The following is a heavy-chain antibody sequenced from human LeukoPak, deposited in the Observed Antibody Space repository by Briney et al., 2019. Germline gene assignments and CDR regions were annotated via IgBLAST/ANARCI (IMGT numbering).Heavy chain of an antibody. CDR3: ARGYYYDSSVVRENWFDP. V-gene: IGHV4-39*01. CDR1: GGSISSSSYY. Sequence: SETLSLTCTVSGGSISSSSYYWGWIRQPPGKGLEWIGNIYYNGATYHNPSLKSQVTISVDTSKNQFSLKLSSVTAADTAVYYCARGYYYDSSVVRENWFDPWGQGTLVTVSS. CDR2: IYYNGAT. J-gene: IGHJ5*02. D-gene: IGHD3-22*01.